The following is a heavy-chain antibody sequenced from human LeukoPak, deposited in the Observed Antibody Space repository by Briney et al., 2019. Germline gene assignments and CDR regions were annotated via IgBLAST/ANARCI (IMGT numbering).Heavy chain of an antibody. CDR2: INHSGST. CDR1: GGFFSGYY. V-gene: IGHV4-34*01. Sequence: SDTLSLLCAVCGGFFSGYYWSWIRQPPGKGLEWIGEINHSGSTNYNPSLKSRVTISVDTPKNQFSLKLSSVTAADTAVYYCARGSNWFDPWGQGTLVTVSS. J-gene: IGHJ5*02. CDR3: ARGSNWFDP.